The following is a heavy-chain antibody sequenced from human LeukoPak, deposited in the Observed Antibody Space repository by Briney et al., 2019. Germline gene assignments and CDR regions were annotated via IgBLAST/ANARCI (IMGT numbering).Heavy chain of an antibody. J-gene: IGHJ4*02. Sequence: PSETLSLTCAVSGGSISSSNWWSWARQPPGKGLEWIGEIYHSGSTNYNPSLKSRVTISVDTSKNQFPLKLSSVTAADTAVYYCARHSGGATPIDYWGQGTLVTVSS. CDR3: ARHSGGATPIDY. D-gene: IGHD1-26*01. CDR2: IYHSGST. CDR1: GGSISSSNW. V-gene: IGHV4-4*02.